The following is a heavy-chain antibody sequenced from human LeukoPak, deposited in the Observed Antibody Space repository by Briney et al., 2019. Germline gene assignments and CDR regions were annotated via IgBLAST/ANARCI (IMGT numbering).Heavy chain of an antibody. CDR3: AKAPVTTCRGAFCYPFDY. CDR1: GFSISNNY. CDR2: ISDTGNT. V-gene: IGHV3-53*01. D-gene: IGHD2-15*01. J-gene: IGHJ4*02. Sequence: GGSLRLSCAASGFSISNNYMNWVRQAPGKGLEWVSAISDTGNTYHADSVKGRFTISRDSSKNTLFLQMNRLRPEDAAVYYCAKAPVTTCRGAFCYPFDYWGLGTLVTVSS.